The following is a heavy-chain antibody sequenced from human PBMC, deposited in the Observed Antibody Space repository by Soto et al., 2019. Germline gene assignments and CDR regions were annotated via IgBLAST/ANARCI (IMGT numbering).Heavy chain of an antibody. Sequence: PGGSLSLSCAASGFTFSDYDMSWIRQAPGKGLEWVSYISSSGSTIYYADSVRGRFTISRDNAKNSLYLQMNSLRAEDTAVYYCARVPWRYDFWSAATIGWFDPWGQGTLVTVSS. J-gene: IGHJ5*02. CDR3: ARVPWRYDFWSAATIGWFDP. CDR1: GFTFSDYD. V-gene: IGHV3-11*01. CDR2: ISSSGSTI. D-gene: IGHD3-3*01.